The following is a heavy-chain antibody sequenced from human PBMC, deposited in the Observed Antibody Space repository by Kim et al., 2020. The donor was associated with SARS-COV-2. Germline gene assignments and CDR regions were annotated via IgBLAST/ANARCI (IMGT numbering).Heavy chain of an antibody. CDR2: ISGSGGNT. V-gene: IGHV3-23*01. D-gene: IGHD6-13*01. CDR3: AKIREANSWSEYYFDF. CDR1: GFTFSSYA. J-gene: IGHJ4*02. Sequence: GGSLRLSCAASGFTFSSYAMSWVRQAPGKGLEWVSAISGSGGNTYYADSVKGRFTISRDNSKNTLYLQMDSLRAEDTAVYYCAKIREANSWSEYYFDFWGQGTLVTVSS.